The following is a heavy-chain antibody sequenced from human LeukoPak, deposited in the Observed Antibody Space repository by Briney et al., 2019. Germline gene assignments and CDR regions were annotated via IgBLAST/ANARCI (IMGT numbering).Heavy chain of an antibody. Sequence: GASLRLSCASTGLTFSSYGMGWVRPPARKGLEWVAVISYLGCKIYYAHSVKGPFTISRDNSTNTLYLQMNSLRAEDTAVDYGARGGDYYDDEWEFDYWGQGTLVTVSS. CDR2: ISYLGCKI. CDR3: ARGGDYYDDEWEFDY. V-gene: IGHV3-30-3*01. J-gene: IGHJ4*02. D-gene: IGHD3-22*01. CDR1: GLTFSSYG.